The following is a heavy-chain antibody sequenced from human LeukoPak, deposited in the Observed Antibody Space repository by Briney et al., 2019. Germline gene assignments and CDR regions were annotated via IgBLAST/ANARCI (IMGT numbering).Heavy chain of an antibody. CDR1: GFTFSSYE. CDR3: ARAASITIFGVALGFDP. D-gene: IGHD3-3*01. Sequence: PGGSLRLSCAASGFTFSSYEMNWVRQAPGKGLEWVSYISSSGSTIYYADSVKGRFTISRDNDKNSLYLQMNSLRAEDTAVYYCARAASITIFGVALGFDPWGQGTLVTVSS. J-gene: IGHJ5*02. V-gene: IGHV3-48*03. CDR2: ISSSGSTI.